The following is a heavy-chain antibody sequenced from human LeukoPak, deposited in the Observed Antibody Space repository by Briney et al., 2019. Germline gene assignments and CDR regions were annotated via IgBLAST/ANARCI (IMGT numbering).Heavy chain of an antibody. CDR1: GFTFSSYG. V-gene: IGHV3-30*18. Sequence: PGGSLRLSCAASGFTFSSYGMHWVRQAPGKGLEWVAVISYDGSNKYYADSVKGRFTISRDNSKNTLYLQMNSLRAEDTAVYYCAKELRGNDILTGYTPLYYYYGMDVWGQGTTVTVSS. J-gene: IGHJ6*02. CDR3: AKELRGNDILTGYTPLYYYYGMDV. CDR2: ISYDGSNK. D-gene: IGHD3-9*01.